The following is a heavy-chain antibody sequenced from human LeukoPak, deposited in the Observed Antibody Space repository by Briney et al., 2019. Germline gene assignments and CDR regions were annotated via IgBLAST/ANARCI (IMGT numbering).Heavy chain of an antibody. Sequence: ASVKVSCKASGYTFTGYYMHWVRQAPGQGLEWMGWINPNSGGTNYAQKFQGRVTMTRDTSTSTAYMELSRLRSDDTAVYYCATTRGYYYYMDVWGKGTTVTVSS. D-gene: IGHD2-15*01. CDR2: INPNSGGT. J-gene: IGHJ6*03. V-gene: IGHV1-2*02. CDR3: ATTRGYYYYMDV. CDR1: GYTFTGYY.